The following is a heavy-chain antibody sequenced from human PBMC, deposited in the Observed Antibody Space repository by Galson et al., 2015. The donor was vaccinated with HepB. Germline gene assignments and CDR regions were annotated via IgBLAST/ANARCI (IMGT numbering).Heavy chain of an antibody. V-gene: IGHV1-2*06. D-gene: IGHD3-22*01. CDR3: ARDFTYYYDSRAVPSNYYYYYYMDV. CDR2: INPNSGGT. J-gene: IGHJ6*03. CDR1: GYTFTGYY. Sequence: SCKASGYTFTGYYMHWVRQAPGQGLEWMGRINPNSGGTNYAQKFQGRVTMTRDTSISTAYMELSRLRSDDTAVYYCARDFTYYYDSRAVPSNYYYYYYMDVWGKGTTVTVSS.